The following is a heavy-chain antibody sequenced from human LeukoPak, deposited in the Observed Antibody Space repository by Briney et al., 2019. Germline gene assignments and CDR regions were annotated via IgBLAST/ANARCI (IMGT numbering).Heavy chain of an antibody. J-gene: IGHJ4*02. CDR1: GFTFSSYE. V-gene: IGHV3-23*01. Sequence: GGSLRLSCAASGFTFSSYEMNWVRQAPGKGLEWVSAISGSGGSTYYADSVKGRFTISRDNSKNTLYLQMNSLRAEDTAVYYCAKEMKRVIVVEEVDYWGQGTLVTVSS. CDR2: ISGSGGST. CDR3: AKEMKRVIVVEEVDY. D-gene: IGHD3-22*01.